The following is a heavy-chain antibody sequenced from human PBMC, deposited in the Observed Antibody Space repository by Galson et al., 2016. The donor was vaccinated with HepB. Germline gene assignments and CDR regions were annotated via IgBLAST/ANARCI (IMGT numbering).Heavy chain of an antibody. CDR3: VRDSYDFWSDPENYYHYGLDV. D-gene: IGHD3-3*01. Sequence: SLRLSCAGSGFGLKTYSMTWVRQAPGQGLEWVSSISSDSSHTFYGDAVKGSFTISRDSARNSRYLQLNSLRVEDTAVYWCVRDSYDFWSDPENYYHYGLDVWGKGTTVIVSS. J-gene: IGHJ6*04. V-gene: IGHV3-21*01. CDR2: ISSDSSHT. CDR1: GFGLKTYS.